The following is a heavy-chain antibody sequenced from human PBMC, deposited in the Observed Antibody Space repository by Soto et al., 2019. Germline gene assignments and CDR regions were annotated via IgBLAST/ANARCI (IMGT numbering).Heavy chain of an antibody. CDR1: GGTFSSYT. V-gene: IGHV1-69*04. CDR3: ARDLGFGLSDY. D-gene: IGHD3-10*01. CDR2: IIPILGIA. J-gene: IGHJ4*02. Sequence: SVKVSCKASGGTFSSYTISWVRQAPGQGLEWMGRIIPILGIANYAQKFQGRVTITADKSTSTAYMELSSLRSEDTAGESCARDLGFGLSDYWGQGTRGTVSS.